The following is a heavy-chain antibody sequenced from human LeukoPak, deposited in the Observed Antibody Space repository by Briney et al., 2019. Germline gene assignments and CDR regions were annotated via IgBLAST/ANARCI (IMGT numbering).Heavy chain of an antibody. D-gene: IGHD5-18*01. CDR3: ARATRPLHIQLWHPPDY. CDR1: GGSISSSSYY. V-gene: IGHV4-39*07. J-gene: IGHJ4*02. Sequence: SETLSLTCTVSGGSISSSSYYWGWIRQPPGKGLEWIGSIYYSGSTYYNPSLKSRVTISVDTSKNQFSLKLSSVTAADTAVYYCARATRPLHIQLWHPPDYWGQGTLVTVSS. CDR2: IYYSGST.